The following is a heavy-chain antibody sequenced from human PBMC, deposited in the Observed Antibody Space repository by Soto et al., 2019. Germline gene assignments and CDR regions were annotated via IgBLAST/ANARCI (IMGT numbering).Heavy chain of an antibody. J-gene: IGHJ3*02. CDR3: ARDKKIVGKHAFDI. Sequence: SETLSLTCTVSGGSISSGGYYWSWIRQHPGKGLEWIGYIYYSGSTYYNPSLKSRVTISVDTSKNQFSLKLSSVTAADTAVYYCARDKKIVGKHAFDIWGQGTMVTVSS. CDR1: GGSISSGGYY. V-gene: IGHV4-31*03. D-gene: IGHD3-22*01. CDR2: IYYSGST.